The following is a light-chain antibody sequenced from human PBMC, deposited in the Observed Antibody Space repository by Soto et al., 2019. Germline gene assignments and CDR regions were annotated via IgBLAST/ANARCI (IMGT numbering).Light chain of an antibody. CDR3: QQSYSTPWT. CDR1: KSISSW. CDR2: KAS. V-gene: IGKV1-5*03. J-gene: IGKJ1*01. Sequence: DIQMTQSPSTLSASVGDRVTITCRASKSISSWLAWYQQKPGKAPKLLIYKASSLESGVPSRFSGSGSETDFTLTISSLQPEDFASYYCQQSYSTPWTFGQGTKVDIK.